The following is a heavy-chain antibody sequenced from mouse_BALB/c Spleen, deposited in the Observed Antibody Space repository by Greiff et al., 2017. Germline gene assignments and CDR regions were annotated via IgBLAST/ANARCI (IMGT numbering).Heavy chain of an antibody. D-gene: IGHD2-3*01. CDR2: ISYSGST. CDR1: GYSITSDYA. Sequence: EVKLVESGPGLVKPSQSLSLTCTVTGYSITSDYAWNWIRQFPGNKLEWMGYISYSGSTSYNPSLKSRISITRDTSKNQFFLQLNSVTTEDTATYYCARKGEGYDGYYVWYFDVWGAGTTVTVSS. J-gene: IGHJ1*01. V-gene: IGHV3-2*02. CDR3: ARKGEGYDGYYVWYFDV.